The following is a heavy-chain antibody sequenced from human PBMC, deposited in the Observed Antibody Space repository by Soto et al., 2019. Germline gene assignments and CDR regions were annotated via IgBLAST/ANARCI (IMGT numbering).Heavy chain of an antibody. V-gene: IGHV1-18*04. CDR2: ISAYNGNT. CDR3: ARDLRVKYSSGWYWFDP. CDR1: GYTFTNYG. D-gene: IGHD6-19*01. J-gene: IGHJ5*02. Sequence: GASVKVSCKASGYTFTNYGISWVRQAPGQGLEWMGWISAYNGNTNYAQKLQGRVTMTTDTSTSTAYMELRSLRSDDTAVYYCARDLRVKYSSGWYWFDPWGQGTLVTVSS.